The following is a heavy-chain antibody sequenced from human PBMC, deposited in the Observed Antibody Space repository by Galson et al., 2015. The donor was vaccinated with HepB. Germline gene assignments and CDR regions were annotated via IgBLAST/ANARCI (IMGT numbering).Heavy chain of an antibody. J-gene: IGHJ4*02. V-gene: IGHV4-59*01. Sequence: SETLSLTCTVSGGSISSYYWSWIRQPPGKGLEWIGYIYYSGSTNYNPSLKSRVTISVDTSKNQFSLKLSSVTAADTAVYYCAREGSGNSSGEIDYWGQGTLVTVSS. CDR1: GGSISSYY. D-gene: IGHD4-23*01. CDR3: AREGSGNSSGEIDY. CDR2: IYYSGST.